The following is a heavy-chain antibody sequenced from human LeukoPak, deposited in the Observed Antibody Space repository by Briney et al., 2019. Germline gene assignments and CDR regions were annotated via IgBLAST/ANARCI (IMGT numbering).Heavy chain of an antibody. CDR3: ARGPVALPNDRLSLFFDF. V-gene: IGHV4-34*01. CDR1: GASFNTYY. Sequence: SETLSLTCAVYGASFNTYYWTWIRQSPDKGLEWIGEVKHDGDTNVNPSLRSRVVMSVDASKDQFSLKMTSVTAADTAIYFCARGPVALPNDRLSLFFDFWGQGTLVTVSS. D-gene: IGHD2-8*01. CDR2: VKHDGDT. J-gene: IGHJ5*01.